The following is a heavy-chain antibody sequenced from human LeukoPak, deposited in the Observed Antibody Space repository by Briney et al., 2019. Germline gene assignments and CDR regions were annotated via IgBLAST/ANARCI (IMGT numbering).Heavy chain of an antibody. CDR1: GFTFSSYS. J-gene: IGHJ4*02. CDR2: ISNSGSTI. Sequence: GSLRLSCAASGFTFSSYSMNWVRQAPGKGLEWVSYISNSGSTIYYTDSVKGRFTISRDNSKNTLYLQMNSLRAEDTAVYYCAKFSGVAVAGTGMVDYWGQGTLVTVSS. V-gene: IGHV3-48*01. CDR3: AKFSGVAVAGTGMVDY. D-gene: IGHD6-19*01.